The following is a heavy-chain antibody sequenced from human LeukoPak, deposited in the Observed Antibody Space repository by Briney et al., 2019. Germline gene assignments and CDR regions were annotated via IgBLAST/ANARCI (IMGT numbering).Heavy chain of an antibody. J-gene: IGHJ6*03. CDR1: GYTFTSYG. D-gene: IGHD6-6*01. Sequence: GASVKVSCKASGYTFTSYGISWVRQAPGQGLEWMGWTSAYNGNTNYAQKLQGRVTMTTDTSTSTAYMELRSLRSDDTAVYYCARDIAARLGYYYYYMDVWGKGTTVTVSS. CDR2: TSAYNGNT. V-gene: IGHV1-18*01. CDR3: ARDIAARLGYYYYYMDV.